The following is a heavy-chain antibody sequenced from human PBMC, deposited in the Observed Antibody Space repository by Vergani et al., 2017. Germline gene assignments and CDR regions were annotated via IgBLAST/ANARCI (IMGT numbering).Heavy chain of an antibody. CDR3: ARVGGSGTYYYMDV. CDR2: ISSSSSYI. Sequence: EVQLVESGGGLVKPGGSLRLSCAASGFTFSSYSMNWVRQAPGQGLEWVSSISSSSSYIYYADSVKGRFTISRDNAKNSLYLQMNSLRAEDTAVYYCARVGGSGTYYYMDVWGKGTTVTVSS. V-gene: IGHV3-21*01. CDR1: GFTFSSYS. D-gene: IGHD3-10*01. J-gene: IGHJ6*03.